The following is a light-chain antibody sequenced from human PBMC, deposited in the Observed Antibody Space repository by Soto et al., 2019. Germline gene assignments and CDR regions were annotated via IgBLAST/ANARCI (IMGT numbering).Light chain of an antibody. CDR3: QQRNYWQVT. J-gene: IGKJ5*01. CDR1: QSVSSN. Sequence: EILITQSPASLSVSPGERVTLSCRASQSVSSNLAWYQQKPGQAPRLLIYGASTRATGFPARFSGSGSGTDFTLTISSLEPEDFEVYYCQQRNYWQVTFGQGTRLEIK. CDR2: GAS. V-gene: IGKV3-15*01.